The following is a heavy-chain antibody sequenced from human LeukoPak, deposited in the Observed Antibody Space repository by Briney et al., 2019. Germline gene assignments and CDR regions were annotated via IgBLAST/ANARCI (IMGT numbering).Heavy chain of an antibody. D-gene: IGHD3-22*01. CDR3: ARESYYYDSSGENWFDP. CDR1: GFTFSSYW. CDR2: INSDGSST. Sequence: PGGSLRLSCAASGFTFSSYWMHWVRQAPGKGLVWVSRINSDGSSTSYADSVKGRFTISRDNAKNTLYLQMNSLRAEDTAVYYCARESYYYDSSGENWFDPWGQGTLVTVSS. J-gene: IGHJ5*02. V-gene: IGHV3-74*01.